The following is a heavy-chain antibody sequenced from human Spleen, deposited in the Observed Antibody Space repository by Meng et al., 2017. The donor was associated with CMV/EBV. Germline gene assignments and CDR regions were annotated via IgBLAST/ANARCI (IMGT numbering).Heavy chain of an antibody. CDR2: INSDGGSA. D-gene: IGHD2-2*01. J-gene: IGHJ6*02. CDR3: ASLFGVVPAAMGYYYYYGMDV. Sequence: GESLKISCAASGFTFSSYWMSWVRQAPGKGLVWVSRINSDGGSATYADSVQGRFTLSRDNAKNTLYLQMNSLRAEDTAVYYCASLFGVVPAAMGYYYYYGMDVWGQGTTVTVSS. V-gene: IGHV3-74*01. CDR1: GFTFSSYW.